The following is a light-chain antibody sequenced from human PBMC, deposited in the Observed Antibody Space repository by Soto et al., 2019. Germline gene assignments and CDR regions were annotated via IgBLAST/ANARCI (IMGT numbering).Light chain of an antibody. CDR1: PSISSW. CDR2: EAS. Sequence: DIQRTQSPSTLSASVGDRVTITCRASPSISSWLAWYQPKPGKAPKLLIYEASSLESGVPSRFSGSGSGTEFTLTISSMQPDDFASYYCQQYNSMGFGQGTKVDIK. CDR3: QQYNSMG. V-gene: IGKV1-5*03. J-gene: IGKJ1*01.